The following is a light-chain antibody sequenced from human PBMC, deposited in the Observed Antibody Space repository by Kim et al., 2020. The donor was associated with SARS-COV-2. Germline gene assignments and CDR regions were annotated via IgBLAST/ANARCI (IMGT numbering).Light chain of an antibody. CDR3: QSYDISNVI. V-gene: IGLV6-57*03. CDR1: SGNIADKY. Sequence: GNTVTLSCTRTSGNIADKYVQWYQQRPGSAPTIVIYEDSERPSGVPNRFSGSIDTSSSSASLTISGLKTEDEADYYCQSYDISNVIFGGGTQLTVL. CDR2: EDS. J-gene: IGLJ2*01.